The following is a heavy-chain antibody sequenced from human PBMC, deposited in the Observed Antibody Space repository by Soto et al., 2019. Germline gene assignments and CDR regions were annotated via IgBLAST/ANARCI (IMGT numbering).Heavy chain of an antibody. Sequence: GGSLRLSCAASGFTFSSYWMSWVRQAPGKGLEWVANIKQDGSEKYYVDSVKGRFTISRDNAKNSLYLQMNSLRAEDTAVYYCARELKRGYCSSTRGYCPSNWFDPWGQGTLVTVSS. D-gene: IGHD2-2*01. CDR2: IKQDGSEK. CDR3: ARELKRGYCSSTRGYCPSNWFDP. J-gene: IGHJ5*02. CDR1: GFTFSSYW. V-gene: IGHV3-7*01.